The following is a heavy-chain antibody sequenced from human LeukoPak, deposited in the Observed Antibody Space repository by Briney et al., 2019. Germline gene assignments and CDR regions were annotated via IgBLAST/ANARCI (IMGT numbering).Heavy chain of an antibody. CDR3: ARFGSGGDLSYLDY. Sequence: GGSLRLSCAASGFTFISYWMAWARQAPGKGLEWVANINQDGTETFYVDSMKGRITISRDYAKNSLFLQINSLRTEGAAVYYCARFGSGGDLSYLDYWGQGTLVTVSS. CDR1: GFTFISYW. CDR2: INQDGTET. J-gene: IGHJ4*02. D-gene: IGHD3-16*02. V-gene: IGHV3-7*01.